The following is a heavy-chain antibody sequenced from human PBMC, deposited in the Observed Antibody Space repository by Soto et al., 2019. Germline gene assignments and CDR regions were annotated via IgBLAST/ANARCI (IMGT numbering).Heavy chain of an antibody. D-gene: IGHD5-12*01. CDR2: ISYDGSNK. Sequence: GGSLRLSCAASGFTFSSYGMHWVRQAPGKGLEWVAVISYDGSNKYYADSVKGRFTISRDNSKNTLYLQMNSLRAEDTAVYYFANRGYSGYDGDAFDIWGQGTMVTVSS. CDR3: ANRGYSGYDGDAFDI. CDR1: GFTFSSYG. J-gene: IGHJ3*02. V-gene: IGHV3-30*18.